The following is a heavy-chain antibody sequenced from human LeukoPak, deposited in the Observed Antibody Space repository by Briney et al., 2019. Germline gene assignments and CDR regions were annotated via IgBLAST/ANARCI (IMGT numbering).Heavy chain of an antibody. V-gene: IGHV4-59*01. CDR1: GDSISRFY. CDR2: IYYSGST. J-gene: IGHJ6*03. Sequence: SETLSLTCTVSGDSISRFYWYWIRQPPGKGLEWIGSIYYSGSTYYNPSLKSRVTISVDTSKNQFSLRLSSVTAADTAVYYCVRGGSSSWPYYYYMDVWGKGTTVTVSS. D-gene: IGHD6-13*01. CDR3: VRGGSSSWPYYYYMDV.